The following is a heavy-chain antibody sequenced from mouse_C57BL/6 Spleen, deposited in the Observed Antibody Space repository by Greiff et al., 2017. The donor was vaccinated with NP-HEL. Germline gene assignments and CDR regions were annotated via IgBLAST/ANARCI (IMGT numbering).Heavy chain of an antibody. Sequence: QVQLKQSGPGLVAPSQSLSITCTVSGFSLTSYGVHWVRQPPGKGLEWLVVIWSDGSTTYNSALKSRLSISKDNSKSQVFLKMNSLQTDDTAMYYCARYSNYDYAMDYWGQGTSVTVSS. CDR2: IWSDGST. CDR3: ARYSNYDYAMDY. CDR1: GFSLTSYG. D-gene: IGHD2-5*01. V-gene: IGHV2-6*03. J-gene: IGHJ4*01.